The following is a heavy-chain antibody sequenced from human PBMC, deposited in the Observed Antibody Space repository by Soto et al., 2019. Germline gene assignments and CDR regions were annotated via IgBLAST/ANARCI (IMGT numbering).Heavy chain of an antibody. CDR2: ISGSGGST. V-gene: IGHV3-23*01. D-gene: IGHD1-1*01. J-gene: IGHJ6*02. CDR1: GFTFSSYA. Sequence: EVQLLESGGGLVQPGGSLRLSCAASGFTFSSYAMSWVRQAPGKGLEWVSAISGSGGSTYYADSVKGRFTISRDNSKNTLYLQMNSLRAEDTAVYCCARGWNHYYYYGMDVWGQGTTVTVSS. CDR3: ARGWNHYYYYGMDV.